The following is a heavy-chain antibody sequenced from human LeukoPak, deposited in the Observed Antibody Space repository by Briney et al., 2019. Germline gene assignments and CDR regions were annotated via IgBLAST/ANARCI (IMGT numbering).Heavy chain of an antibody. CDR1: GFTFSSYS. V-gene: IGHV3-48*01. D-gene: IGHD2-2*01. J-gene: IGHJ4*02. CDR3: AKEVEPGTSRSFDY. CDR2: ISSSSSTI. Sequence: TGVSLRRSCAASGFTFSSYSMNRVRQAPGKGLEWVSYISSSSSTIYYADSVKGRFTISRGNAKNTLYLQMNSLRVEDTAIYYCAKEVEPGTSRSFDYWGQGTLVTVSS.